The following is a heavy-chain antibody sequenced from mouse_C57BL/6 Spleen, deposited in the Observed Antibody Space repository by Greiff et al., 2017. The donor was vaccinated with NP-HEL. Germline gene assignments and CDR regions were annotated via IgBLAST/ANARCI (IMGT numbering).Heavy chain of an antibody. J-gene: IGHJ4*01. Sequence: VKLVESGPGLVQPSQSLSITCTVSGFSLTSYGVHWVRQSPGKGLEWLGVIWSGGSTDYNAAFISRLSISKDNSTSQVFFKMNRLQADDTAIYYCASVPNYYGSSYAMDYWGQGTSVTVSS. CDR2: IWSGGST. D-gene: IGHD1-1*01. CDR1: GFSLTSYG. CDR3: ASVPNYYGSSYAMDY. V-gene: IGHV2-2*01.